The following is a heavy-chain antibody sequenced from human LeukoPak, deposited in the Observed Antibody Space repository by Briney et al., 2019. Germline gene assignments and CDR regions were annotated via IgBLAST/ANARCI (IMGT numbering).Heavy chain of an antibody. J-gene: IGHJ4*02. CDR1: GGTFTSYG. CDR3: ARGGYCSSTSCHLDFDY. CDR2: ISAYNGNT. D-gene: IGHD2-2*01. V-gene: IGHV1-18*01. Sequence: ASVKVSCKASGGTFTSYGISWVRQAPGQGLEWMGWISAYNGNTNYAQKLQGRVTMTTDTSTSTAYMELRSLRSDDTAVYYCARGGYCSSTSCHLDFDYWGQGTLVTVSS.